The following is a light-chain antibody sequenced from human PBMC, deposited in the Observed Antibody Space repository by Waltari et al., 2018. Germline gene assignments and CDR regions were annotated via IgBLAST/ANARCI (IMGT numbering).Light chain of an antibody. Sequence: QSALTQPASVSGSPGQSITLSCIGTSSDVGGYSLVSGYQQHPGKATKRMIYEDSKRPTGVSNRLSGVKTGNTASLTISGLHAEDEADYYCCSYVRNVTWVFGGGTKLTVL. CDR3: CSYVRNVTWV. J-gene: IGLJ3*02. CDR2: EDS. CDR1: SSDVGGYSL. V-gene: IGLV2-23*01.